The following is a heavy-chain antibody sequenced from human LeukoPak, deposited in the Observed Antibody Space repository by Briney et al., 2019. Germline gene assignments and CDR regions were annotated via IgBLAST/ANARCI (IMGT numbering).Heavy chain of an antibody. CDR3: ARSGYRSGWAFDY. Sequence: ASVKVSCKTSGYTLINYYIHWVRQAPGQGLEWMGWINTRTGDTEYPQTFQGRITLTRDTSITTTYMDLTTLRFDDAAVYYCARSGYRSGWAFDYWGQGTLVTVSS. D-gene: IGHD6-19*01. CDR1: GYTLINYY. J-gene: IGHJ4*02. CDR2: INTRTGDT. V-gene: IGHV1-2*02.